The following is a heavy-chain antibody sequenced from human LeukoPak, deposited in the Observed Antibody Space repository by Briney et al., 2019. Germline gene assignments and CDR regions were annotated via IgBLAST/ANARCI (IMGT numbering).Heavy chain of an antibody. J-gene: IGHJ4*02. V-gene: IGHV5-51*01. CDR2: IYPGDSDT. CDR3: ARQVSLAGSGGYYYY. Sequence: GESLKISCKGSGYSFTSYWIGWVRQMPGKGLEWMGIIYPGDSDTRYSPSFQGQVTISADKSISTAYLQWSSLKASDTAMYYCARQVSLAGSGGYYYYWGQGTLVTVSS. CDR1: GYSFTSYW. D-gene: IGHD3-22*01.